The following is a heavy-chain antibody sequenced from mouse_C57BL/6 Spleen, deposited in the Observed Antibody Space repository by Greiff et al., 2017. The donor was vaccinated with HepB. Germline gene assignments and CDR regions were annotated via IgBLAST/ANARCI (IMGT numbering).Heavy chain of an antibody. V-gene: IGHV1-81*01. CDR1: GYTFTSYG. J-gene: IGHJ2*01. D-gene: IGHD1-1*01. Sequence: VKLQESGAELARPGASVKLSCKASGYTFTSYGISWVKQRTGQGLEWIGEIYPRSGNTYYNEKFKGKATLTADKSSSTAYMELRSLTSEDSAVYFCARADTTVVNFDYWGQGTTLTVSS. CDR3: ARADTTVVNFDY. CDR2: IYPRSGNT.